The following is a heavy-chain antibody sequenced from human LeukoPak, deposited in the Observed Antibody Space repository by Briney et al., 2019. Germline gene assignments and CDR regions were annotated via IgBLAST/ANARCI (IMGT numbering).Heavy chain of an antibody. CDR3: ASSSSLWFGELNY. D-gene: IGHD3-10*01. Sequence: ASVKVSCKASGYTFTSYDINWVRQATGQGLEWMGGIIPIFGTANYAQKFQGRVTITADESTSTAYMELSSLRSEDTAVYYCASSSSLWFGELNYWGQGTLVTVSS. CDR1: GYTFTSYD. V-gene: IGHV1-69*13. CDR2: IIPIFGTA. J-gene: IGHJ4*02.